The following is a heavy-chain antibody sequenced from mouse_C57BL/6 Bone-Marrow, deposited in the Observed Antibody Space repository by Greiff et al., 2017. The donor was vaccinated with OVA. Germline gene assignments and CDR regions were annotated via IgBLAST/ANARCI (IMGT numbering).Heavy chain of an antibody. V-gene: IGHV1-19*01. J-gene: IGHJ2*01. D-gene: IGHD1-1*01. CDR2: INPYNGGT. CDR1: GYTFTDYY. CDR3: ARRDYYGSSSFDY. Sequence: VQLQQSGPVLVKPGASVKMSCKASGYTFTDYYMNWVKQSHGKSLEWIGVINPYNGGTSYTQKFKGKATLTVAKSSSTAYLELNSLTSEESAVYYCARRDYYGSSSFDYWGQGTTLTVSS.